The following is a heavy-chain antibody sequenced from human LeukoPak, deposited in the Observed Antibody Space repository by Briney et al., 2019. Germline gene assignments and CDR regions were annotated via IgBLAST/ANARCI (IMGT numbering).Heavy chain of an antibody. Sequence: PGGSLRLSCPVSGITFSGYWVHWIRQAPGKGLVWVSRINSDWTTTTYADFVKGRFTVSRDDAKNTVYLQMNSLRAEDTAVYYCARDYYDSSSFDYWGQGTLVTVSS. CDR3: ARDYYDSSSFDY. V-gene: IGHV3-74*01. CDR1: GITFSGYW. CDR2: INSDWTTT. J-gene: IGHJ4*02. D-gene: IGHD3-22*01.